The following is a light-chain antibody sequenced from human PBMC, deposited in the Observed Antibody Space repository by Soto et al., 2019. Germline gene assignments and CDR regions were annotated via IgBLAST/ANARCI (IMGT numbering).Light chain of an antibody. CDR2: GAS. Sequence: ESVLTQSPGTLSLSPGETATLSCRASQSVSSSYLAWYQQKPGQAPRLLIYGASSRATGIPDRFSGSGSGTDFTLTISRLEPGDFAVYYCQQYGSSPLFRQGTKLEIK. CDR1: QSVSSSY. J-gene: IGKJ2*01. V-gene: IGKV3-20*01. CDR3: QQYGSSPL.